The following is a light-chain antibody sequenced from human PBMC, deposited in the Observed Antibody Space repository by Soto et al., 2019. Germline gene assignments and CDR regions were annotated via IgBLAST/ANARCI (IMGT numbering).Light chain of an antibody. J-gene: IGLJ1*01. CDR1: SSNIGTDYD. CDR3: QSYDSSRSGSV. CDR2: GNT. V-gene: IGLV1-40*01. Sequence: QSVLTQPPSVSGAPGQRVTISCTGSSSNIGTDYDVHWYHQLPGTAPKLLIYGNTNRPSGVPDRFSGSKSGTSASLAITGLQAEDEADYYCQSYDSSRSGSVFGTGTKLTVL.